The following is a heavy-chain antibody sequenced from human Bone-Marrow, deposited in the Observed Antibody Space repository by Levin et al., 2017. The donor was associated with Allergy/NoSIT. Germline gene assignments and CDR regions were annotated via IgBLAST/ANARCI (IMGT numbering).Heavy chain of an antibody. CDR3: AKEGPHGDYGGFDF. D-gene: IGHD4-17*01. J-gene: IGHJ4*01. CDR2: ISSSGATT. V-gene: IGHV3-23*01. Sequence: ETLSLTCAASGFTFSGYAMSWVRQAPGKGLEWVSVISSSGATTYYADSVKGRFTITRDNSKNTLYLQMNSLRAEDTALYYCAKEGPHGDYGGFDFWGKEPWSPSPQ. CDR1: GFTFSGYA.